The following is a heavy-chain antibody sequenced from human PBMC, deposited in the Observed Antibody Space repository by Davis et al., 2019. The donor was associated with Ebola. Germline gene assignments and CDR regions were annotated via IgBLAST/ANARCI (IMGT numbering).Heavy chain of an antibody. CDR2: INPSGGST. J-gene: IGHJ6*02. Sequence: ASVKVSCKASGYTFTGYYMHWVRQAPGQGLEWMGIINPSGGSTSYAQKFQGRVTMTRDTSTSTVYMELSSLRSEDTAVYYCARTRIAVAGTVPPPDYYYYGMDVWGQGTTVTVSS. V-gene: IGHV1-46*01. CDR3: ARTRIAVAGTVPPPDYYYYGMDV. CDR1: GYTFTGYY. D-gene: IGHD6-19*01.